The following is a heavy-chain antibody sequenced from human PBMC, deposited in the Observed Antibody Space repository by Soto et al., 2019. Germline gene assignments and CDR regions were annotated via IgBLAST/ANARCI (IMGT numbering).Heavy chain of an antibody. Sequence: PSETLSLTCTVSGGSISSSSYYWGWIRQPPGKGLEWIGSIYYSGSTYYNPSLKSRVTISVDTSKNQFSLKLSSVTAADTAVYYCARENVGYSSGWYATPDDYWGQGTLVTVS. J-gene: IGHJ4*02. CDR3: ARENVGYSSGWYATPDDY. D-gene: IGHD6-19*01. V-gene: IGHV4-39*02. CDR1: GGSISSSSYY. CDR2: IYYSGST.